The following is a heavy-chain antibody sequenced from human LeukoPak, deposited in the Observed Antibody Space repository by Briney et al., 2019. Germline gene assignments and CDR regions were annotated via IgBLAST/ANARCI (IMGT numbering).Heavy chain of an antibody. D-gene: IGHD6-19*01. Sequence: GGSLRLSCAASGFTFSSYEMNWVRQAPGKGLEWVSFISSGGSTIYYADSVKGRFTISRDNSKNSLYLQMNTVRAEDTAVYYCVKGPRPDITVAHTVENWGQGTLVTVSS. CDR1: GFTFSSYE. J-gene: IGHJ4*02. CDR2: ISSGGSTI. CDR3: VKGPRPDITVAHTVEN. V-gene: IGHV3-48*03.